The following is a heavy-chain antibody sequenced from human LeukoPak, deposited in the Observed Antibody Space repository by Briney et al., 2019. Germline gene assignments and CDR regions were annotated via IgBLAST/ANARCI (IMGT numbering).Heavy chain of an antibody. Sequence: ASVKVSCKASGGTFSSYAISWVRQAPGQGLEWMGRIIPILGIANYAQKFQGRVTITADKSTSTAYMELSSLRSEDTAVYYCARVAPYGSGSSYFDYWGQGTLVTVSS. D-gene: IGHD3-10*01. CDR2: IIPILGIA. J-gene: IGHJ4*02. CDR3: ARVAPYGSGSSYFDY. CDR1: GGTFSSYA. V-gene: IGHV1-69*04.